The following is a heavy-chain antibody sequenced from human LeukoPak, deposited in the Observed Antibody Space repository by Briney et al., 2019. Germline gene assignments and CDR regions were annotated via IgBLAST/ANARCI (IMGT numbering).Heavy chain of an antibody. J-gene: IGHJ4*02. CDR2: IYISGST. CDR3: ARGPPPTVTHFDY. Sequence: SETLSLTCTVSGGSISNYYWNWIRQPAGKGLEWIGRIYISGSTNYNPSLKSRVTMSVDTSRNQFSLKLTSVTAADTAVYFCARGPPPTVTHFDYWGQGALVTVSS. CDR1: GGSISNYY. V-gene: IGHV4-4*07. D-gene: IGHD4-17*01.